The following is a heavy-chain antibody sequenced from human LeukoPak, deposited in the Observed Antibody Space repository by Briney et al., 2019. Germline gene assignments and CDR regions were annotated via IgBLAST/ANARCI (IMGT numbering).Heavy chain of an antibody. Sequence: PGGSLRLSCAASGFIFSNYWMHWVRQAPGKGLEWVSGITEEGSDTKYADSVRGQFTISRDNAKNTLSLQMNSLRADDTAVYYCAREGPDYWGQGTLVTVSS. V-gene: IGHV3-74*01. CDR2: ITEEGSDT. CDR1: GFIFSNYW. J-gene: IGHJ4*02. CDR3: AREGPDY.